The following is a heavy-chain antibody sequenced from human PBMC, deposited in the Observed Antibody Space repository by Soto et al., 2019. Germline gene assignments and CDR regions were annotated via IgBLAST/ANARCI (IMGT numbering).Heavy chain of an antibody. Sequence: NPSETLSLTCTVSGGSISSYYWSWIRQPPGKGLEWIGYIYYSGSTNYNPSLKSRVTISVDTSKNQFSLKLSSVTAADTAVYYCARDPTILDVYGMDVWGQGTTVTVSS. J-gene: IGHJ6*02. CDR3: ARDPTILDVYGMDV. CDR1: GGSISSYY. V-gene: IGHV4-59*01. D-gene: IGHD3-3*01. CDR2: IYYSGST.